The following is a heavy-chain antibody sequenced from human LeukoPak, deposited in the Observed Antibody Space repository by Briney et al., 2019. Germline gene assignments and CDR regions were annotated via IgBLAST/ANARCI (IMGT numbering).Heavy chain of an antibody. CDR3: ARVSLPGMDV. CDR1: VYTFTSYG. Sequence: AASVKVSRKASVYTFTSYGSSGGRQAPGQGLEWMGWISAYNGNTNYAQKLQGRVTMTTDTSTSTAYMELRSLRSDDTAVYYCARVSLPGMDVWGQGTTVTVSS. J-gene: IGHJ6*02. V-gene: IGHV1-18*01. CDR2: ISAYNGNT.